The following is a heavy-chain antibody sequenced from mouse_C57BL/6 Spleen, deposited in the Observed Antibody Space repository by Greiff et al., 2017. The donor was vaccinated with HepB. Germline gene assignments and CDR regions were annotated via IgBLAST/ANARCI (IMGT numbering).Heavy chain of an antibody. Sequence: QVQLQQSGPGLVQPSQSLSITCTVSGFSLTSYGVHWVRQSPGKGLEWLGVIWSGGSTDYNAAFISRLSISKDNSKSQVFFKMNSLQADDTAIYYCAGGYYGSRYFDVWGTGTTVTVSS. CDR1: GFSLTSYG. CDR3: AGGYYGSRYFDV. V-gene: IGHV2-2*01. D-gene: IGHD1-1*01. J-gene: IGHJ1*03. CDR2: IWSGGST.